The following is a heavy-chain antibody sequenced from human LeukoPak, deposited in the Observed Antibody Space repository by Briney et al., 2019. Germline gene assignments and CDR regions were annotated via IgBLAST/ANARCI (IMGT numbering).Heavy chain of an antibody. CDR3: ARWDGYGDY. V-gene: IGHV3-30*04. D-gene: IGHD5-24*01. Sequence: PGGSLRLSCAASGFTFSSYAMHWVRQAPGKGLEWVATISYDESNTYFADSVKGRFTISRDDSKNTLYLQMNSLRAEDTAVYYCARWDGYGDYWGQGTLVTVSS. J-gene: IGHJ4*02. CDR1: GFTFSSYA. CDR2: ISYDESNT.